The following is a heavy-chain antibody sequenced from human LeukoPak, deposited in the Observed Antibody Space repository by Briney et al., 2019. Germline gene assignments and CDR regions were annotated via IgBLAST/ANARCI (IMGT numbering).Heavy chain of an antibody. D-gene: IGHD2-2*01. CDR3: ARDVVVPAAEDDY. J-gene: IGHJ4*02. CDR1: GYTFTGDD. V-gene: IGHV1-2*02. CDR2: INHNSGGT. Sequence: ASVKVSCKASGYTFTGDDMHWVGQAPGQGRGWSGWINHNSGGTNYAKKFQGRVTMTRDTSISTAYMELSRLRSDDTAVYYCARDVVVPAAEDDYWGQGTLVTVSS.